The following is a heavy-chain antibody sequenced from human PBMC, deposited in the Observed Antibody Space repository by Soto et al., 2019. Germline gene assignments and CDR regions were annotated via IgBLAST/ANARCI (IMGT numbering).Heavy chain of an antibody. CDR1: GGSISTSSNY. Sequence: SETLSLTCTVSGGSISTSSNYWGWIRQPPGKGLEWIGSIYYSGSTYYNPSLKSRVSISVDTSKNKFSLKLSSVTAADTAVYYCARQYSYGTPCFDYWGQGTLVT. V-gene: IGHV4-39*01. CDR3: ARQYSYGTPCFDY. D-gene: IGHD5-18*01. CDR2: IYYSGST. J-gene: IGHJ4*02.